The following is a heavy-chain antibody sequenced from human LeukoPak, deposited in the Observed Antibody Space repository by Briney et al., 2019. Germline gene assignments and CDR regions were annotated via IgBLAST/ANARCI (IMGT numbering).Heavy chain of an antibody. V-gene: IGHV4-59*01. CDR3: ARDPAYDSSGSNNY. J-gene: IGHJ4*02. Sequence: PSETLSLACTVSGGSISSYYWSWIRQPPGKGLEWIGYIYYSGSTNYNPSLKSRVTISVDTSKNQFSLKLSSVTAADTAVYYCARDPAYDSSGSNNYWGQGTLVTVSS. D-gene: IGHD3-22*01. CDR2: IYYSGST. CDR1: GGSISSYY.